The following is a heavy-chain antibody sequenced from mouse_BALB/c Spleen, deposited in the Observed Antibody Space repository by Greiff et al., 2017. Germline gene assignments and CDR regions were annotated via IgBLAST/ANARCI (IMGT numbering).Heavy chain of an antibody. Sequence: EVQGVESGGGLVQPGGSRKLSCAASGFTFSSFGMHWVRQAPEKGLEWVAYISSGSSTIYYADTVKGRFTISRDNPKNTLFLQMTSLRSEDTAMYYCARDCYGSSYGYFDVWGAGTTVTVSS. D-gene: IGHD1-1*01. V-gene: IGHV5-17*02. CDR1: GFTFSSFG. J-gene: IGHJ1*01. CDR3: ARDCYGSSYGYFDV. CDR2: ISSGSSTI.